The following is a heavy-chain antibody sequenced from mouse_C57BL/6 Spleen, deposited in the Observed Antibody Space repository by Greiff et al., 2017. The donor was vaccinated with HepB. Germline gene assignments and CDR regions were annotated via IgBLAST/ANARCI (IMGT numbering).Heavy chain of an antibody. CDR3: AAIYYDSFAY. J-gene: IGHJ3*01. V-gene: IGHV1-42*01. D-gene: IGHD2-4*01. CDR2: INPSTGGT. Sequence: EVQLQQSGPELVKPGASVKISCKASGYSFTGYYMNWVKQSPEKSLEWIGEINPSTGGTTYNQKFKAKATLTVDKSSSTAYMQLKSLTSEDSAVYYCAAIYYDSFAYWGQGTLVTVSA. CDR1: GYSFTGYY.